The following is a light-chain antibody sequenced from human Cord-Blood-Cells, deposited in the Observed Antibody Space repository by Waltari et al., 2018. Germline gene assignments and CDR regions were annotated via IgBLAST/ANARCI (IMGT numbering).Light chain of an antibody. J-gene: IGLJ3*02. CDR1: SSDVGGDHY. CDR2: DVS. V-gene: IGLV2-11*01. Sequence: QSALTQPRSVSGSPGQSVTISCPGTSSDVGGDHYVSWYQQHPGKAPKLMIYDVSKRPSGVPDRFSGSKSGNTASLTISGLQAEDEADYYCCSYAGSYTWVFGGGTKLTVL. CDR3: CSYAGSYTWV.